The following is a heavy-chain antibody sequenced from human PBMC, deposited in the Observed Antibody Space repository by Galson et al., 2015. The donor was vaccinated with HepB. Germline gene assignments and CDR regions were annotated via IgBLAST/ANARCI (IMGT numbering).Heavy chain of an antibody. Sequence: TLSLTCTVSGGSISSGGYYWSWLRQHPGKGLEWIGYIYYSGSTYYNPSLKSRVTISVDTSKNQFSLKLSSVTAADPAVYYCARRDTNYGDYAFDWYFDLWGRGTLVTVSS. D-gene: IGHD4-17*01. J-gene: IGHJ2*01. CDR2: IYYSGST. V-gene: IGHV4-31*03. CDR3: ARRDTNYGDYAFDWYFDL. CDR1: GGSISSGGYY.